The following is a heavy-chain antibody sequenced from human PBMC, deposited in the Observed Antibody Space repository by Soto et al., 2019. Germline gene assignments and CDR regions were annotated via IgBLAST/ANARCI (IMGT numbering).Heavy chain of an antibody. CDR2: IYFSGST. CDR3: ARVHSGRNWFDP. D-gene: IGHD6-19*01. CDR1: GDSVSSASFY. Sequence: SETLSLTCTVSGDSVSSASFYWIWIRQAPGKGLEWIGFIYFSGSTNYNPSLKSRVTMSLDKSKNQFSLKLRSVNPADTAVYFCARVHSGRNWFDPWGQGTLVTVSS. V-gene: IGHV4-61*01. J-gene: IGHJ5*02.